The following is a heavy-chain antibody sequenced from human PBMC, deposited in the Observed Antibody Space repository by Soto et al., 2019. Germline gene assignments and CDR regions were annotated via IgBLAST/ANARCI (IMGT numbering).Heavy chain of an antibody. V-gene: IGHV3-74*01. CDR1: GFTLTNHW. CDR3: ARVSSSSAPH. Sequence: GGSLRLSCAASGFTLTNHWMHWVRQAPGKGLVWVSRINSDGSTTTYADSVKGRFTISRDNAKNTLYLQMNSLRAEDTAVYYCARVSSSSAPHWGQGTLVTVSS. J-gene: IGHJ4*02. CDR2: INSDGSTT. D-gene: IGHD6-6*01.